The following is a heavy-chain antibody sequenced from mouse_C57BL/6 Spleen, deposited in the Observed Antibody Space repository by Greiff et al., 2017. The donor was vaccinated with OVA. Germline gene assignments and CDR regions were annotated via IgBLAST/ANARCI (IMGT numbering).Heavy chain of an antibody. CDR1: GYTFTSYW. V-gene: IGHV1-64*01. Sequence: VQLQQPGAELVKPGASVKLSCKASGYTFTSYWMHWVKQRPGQGLEWIGMIHPNSGSTNYNEKFKSKATLTVDKSSSTAYMQLSSLTSEDSAVYYCARGAYYSNPWYFDVWGTGTTVTVSS. CDR3: ARGAYYSNPWYFDV. J-gene: IGHJ1*03. CDR2: IHPNSGST. D-gene: IGHD2-5*01.